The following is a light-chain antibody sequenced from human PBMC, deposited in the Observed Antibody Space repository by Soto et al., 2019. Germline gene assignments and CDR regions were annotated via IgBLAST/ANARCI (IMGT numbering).Light chain of an antibody. J-gene: IGKJ1*01. CDR3: QQYGNPTQT. CDR1: QSVSSSY. CDR2: GAS. Sequence: EIVLTQSPGTLSLSPGERATLSCRASQSVSSSYLAWYQQKPGQAPRLLIYGASSRATGIPDRFSGSGSGTDFTLTISRLEPEDFAVYYCQQYGNPTQTFGQGTKVDIK. V-gene: IGKV3-20*01.